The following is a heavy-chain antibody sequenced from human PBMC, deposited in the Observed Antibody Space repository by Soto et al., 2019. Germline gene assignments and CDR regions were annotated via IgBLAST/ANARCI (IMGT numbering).Heavy chain of an antibody. CDR1: GVSVTGGNFF. V-gene: IGHV4-61*01. J-gene: IGHJ4*02. Sequence: QVQLQGSGPRLVKPSETLSLSCTVSGVSVTGGNFFWCWIRQPPGKTLEWLGCISNSETTNSNPSLKSRVTLSLDTSRNQFFLKLNSVTAADTAVYFCARGGLHLGEFSLGQFDSWGQGTLVTVSP. D-gene: IGHD3-16*02. CDR2: ISNSETT. CDR3: ARGGLHLGEFSLGQFDS.